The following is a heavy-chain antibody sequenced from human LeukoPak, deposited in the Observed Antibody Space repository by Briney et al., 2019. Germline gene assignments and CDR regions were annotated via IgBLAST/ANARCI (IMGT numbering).Heavy chain of an antibody. CDR3: GRDDWGPADY. CDR2: ISYDGSNK. D-gene: IGHD3-9*01. V-gene: IGHV3-30*03. Sequence: GGSLRLSCAASGFTFSSYGMHWVRQAPGKGLEWVAVISYDGSNKYYADSVKGRFTISRDNSKNTLYLQMNSLRVEDTAVYYCGRDDWGPADYWGQGTLVTVSS. CDR1: GFTFSSYG. J-gene: IGHJ4*02.